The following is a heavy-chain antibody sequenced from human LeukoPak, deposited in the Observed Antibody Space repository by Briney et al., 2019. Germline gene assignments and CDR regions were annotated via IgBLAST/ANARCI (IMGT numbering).Heavy chain of an antibody. D-gene: IGHD3-9*01. CDR3: ARDQAATNTQVRFCLD. Sequence: ASVKVSCKASGYTFTSYGISWVRQAPGQGLEWMGWISAYNGNTNFAQKLQGRVTMTTDTSTSTAYMDLRSLRSDDAAVYYCARDQAATNTQVRFCLDWGQGTLVTISS. CDR2: ISAYNGNT. CDR1: GYTFTSYG. V-gene: IGHV1-18*01. J-gene: IGHJ4*02.